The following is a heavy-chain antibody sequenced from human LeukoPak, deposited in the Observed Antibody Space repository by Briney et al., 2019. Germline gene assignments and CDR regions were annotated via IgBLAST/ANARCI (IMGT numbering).Heavy chain of an antibody. D-gene: IGHD5-18*01. CDR2: ISGSGGSS. V-gene: IGHV3-23*01. Sequence: PGGSLRLSCAASGFTFSSYAMSWVRQAPGKGLEWVSAISGSGGSSYYADSVKGRFTISRDNSKNTLYLQMNSLRAEDTAVYYCAKGSGYSYGYMGYWGXGTLVTVSS. CDR3: AKGSGYSYGYMGY. CDR1: GFTFSSYA. J-gene: IGHJ4*02.